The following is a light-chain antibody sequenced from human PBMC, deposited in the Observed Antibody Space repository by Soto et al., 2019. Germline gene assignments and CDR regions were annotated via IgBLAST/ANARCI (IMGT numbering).Light chain of an antibody. V-gene: IGKV3-11*01. J-gene: IGKJ2*02. CDR3: QQRCNWHPWCT. CDR2: DAS. Sequence: EIVLTQSPATLSLSPGERATLSCRASQSVSSYLSWYQQKHGQAPRLLIYDASNRATCIPARFSGSGYGTDFTLTISSLEPEDLAVYECQQRCNWHPWCTFGQGNKLEIK. CDR1: QSVSSY.